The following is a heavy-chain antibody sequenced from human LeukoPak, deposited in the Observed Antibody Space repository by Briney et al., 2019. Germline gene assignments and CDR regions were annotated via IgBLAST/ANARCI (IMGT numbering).Heavy chain of an antibody. J-gene: IGHJ3*02. Sequence: SQTLSLTCAISGDSVSSNSAAWHWLRQSPSSGLEWLGRTYYRSNWYNDYVAFVKSRITVNPDTSKNQFSLQLDSVTPEDTAIYYCAREVAGTWSFDIWGQGTVVTVSS. V-gene: IGHV6-1*01. CDR1: GDSVSSNSAA. CDR2: TYYRSNWYN. D-gene: IGHD6-19*01. CDR3: AREVAGTWSFDI.